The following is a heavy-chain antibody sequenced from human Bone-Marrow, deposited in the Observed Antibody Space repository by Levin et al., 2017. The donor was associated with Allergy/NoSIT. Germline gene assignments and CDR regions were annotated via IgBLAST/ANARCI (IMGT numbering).Heavy chain of an antibody. CDR1: GFTFSSYG. V-gene: IGHV3-30*18. CDR3: AKDLALLWFGELLSLDY. J-gene: IGHJ4*02. D-gene: IGHD3-10*01. CDR2: ISYDGSNK. Sequence: GGSLRLSCAASGFTFSSYGMHWVRQAPGKGLEWVAVISYDGSNKYYADSVKGRFTISRDNSKNTLYLQMNSLRAEDTAVYYCAKDLALLWFGELLSLDYWGQGTLVTVSS.